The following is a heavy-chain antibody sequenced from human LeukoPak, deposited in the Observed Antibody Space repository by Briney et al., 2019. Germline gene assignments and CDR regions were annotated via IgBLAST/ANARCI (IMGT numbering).Heavy chain of an antibody. D-gene: IGHD3-10*01. CDR1: GFTFRNYW. Sequence: GGSLRLSCAASGFTFRNYWMTWVRQSPGKGLEWVANIKQDGSETYHVDSVKGRFTISRDNAKDSLYLEMNSLRAEDTAVYYCAKQEYFYASGTPPDYWGQGTLVTVSS. J-gene: IGHJ4*02. CDR2: IKQDGSET. CDR3: AKQEYFYASGTPPDY. V-gene: IGHV3-7*03.